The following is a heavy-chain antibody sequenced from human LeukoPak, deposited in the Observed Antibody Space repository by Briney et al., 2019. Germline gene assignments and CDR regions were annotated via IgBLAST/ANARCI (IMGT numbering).Heavy chain of an antibody. V-gene: IGHV1-69*04. D-gene: IGHD5-18*01. CDR2: IIPVLNIT. Sequence: SVKVSCKTSGGTFSTSAITWVRQAPGQGLERMGRIIPVLNITTYAQRFQGRVTITADTSTSTVYMELSSLRSEETAVYYCARDQGLTAPPPYGLDVWGQGTTVIVSS. J-gene: IGHJ6*02. CDR3: ARDQGLTAPPPYGLDV. CDR1: GGTFSTSA.